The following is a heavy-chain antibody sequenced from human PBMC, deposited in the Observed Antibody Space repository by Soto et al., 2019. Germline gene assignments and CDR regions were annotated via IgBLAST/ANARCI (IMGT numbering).Heavy chain of an antibody. CDR1: GYSFTRFA. CDR3: AREGGNSGTYDY. Sequence: QVPLVQSGAGVKEPGASARVSCKASGYSFTRFAIHLGRLAPGQGLEWMGWINAGAGGTNYSQSFQGRVTITRDTSATTAYMDLYSLTSEDTAMYFCAREGGNSGTYDYWGQGTLVTVSS. V-gene: IGHV1-3*01. CDR2: INAGAGGT. J-gene: IGHJ4*02. D-gene: IGHD1-1*01.